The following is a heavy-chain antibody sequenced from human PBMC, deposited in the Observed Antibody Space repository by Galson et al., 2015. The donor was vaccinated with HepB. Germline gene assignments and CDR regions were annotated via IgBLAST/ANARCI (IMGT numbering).Heavy chain of an antibody. CDR1: GFTFRTYA. Sequence: SLRLSCAASGFTFRTYAMSWVRQAPGKGLEWVSGITDGGRGTYYADSVQGRFTISRDNSKNTLYLQMNSLRAEDTALYYCAKKFAPHAAFDIWGQGTMVTVSS. V-gene: IGHV3-23*01. CDR3: AKKFAPHAAFDI. CDR2: ITDGGRGT. D-gene: IGHD3-16*01. J-gene: IGHJ3*02.